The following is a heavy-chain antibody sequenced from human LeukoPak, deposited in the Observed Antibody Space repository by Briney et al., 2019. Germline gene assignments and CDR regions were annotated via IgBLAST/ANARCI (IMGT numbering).Heavy chain of an antibody. CDR3: ARFGVGRVSVLNDYYYGMDV. CDR1: GYTFTGYD. Sequence: GASVKVSCTASGYTFTGYDMHWVRQAPGQGLEWMGWINPNSGGTNYAQKFQGRVTMTRDTSIITAYMEQSRLRSDDTAVYYCARFGVGRVSVLNDYYYGMDVWGQGTTVTVSS. CDR2: INPNSGGT. J-gene: IGHJ6*02. V-gene: IGHV1-2*02. D-gene: IGHD3-3*01.